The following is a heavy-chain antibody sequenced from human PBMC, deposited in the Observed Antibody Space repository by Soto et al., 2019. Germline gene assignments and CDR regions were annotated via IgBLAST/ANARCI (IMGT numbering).Heavy chain of an antibody. CDR2: TSYDGSDK. Sequence: QVQLVESGGGVVQPGTSLRVSCVGSGFTFRSYVMHWVRQAPGKGLEWVALTSYDGSDKYYDDSVRGRFTISRDNPRNTVDLQMDSLRLEDTALYYCARWGTTGGLDVWGQGTLVSVSS. J-gene: IGHJ1*01. V-gene: IGHV3-30*19. D-gene: IGHD3-16*01. CDR3: ARWGTTGGLDV. CDR1: GFTFRSYV.